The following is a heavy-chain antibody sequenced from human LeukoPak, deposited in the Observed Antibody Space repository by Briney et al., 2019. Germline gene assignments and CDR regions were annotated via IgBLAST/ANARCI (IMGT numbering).Heavy chain of an antibody. CDR3: ARPQIYCSGGNCYSIPGLAAFDI. CDR2: IYPADSDT. D-gene: IGHD2-15*01. Sequence: GESLKISCKISGYSFTIYWIAWVRQMPGKGLEWMVIIYPADSDTRYSPSFQGQVTISADKSISTAYLQCSSLKASDTAMYYCARPQIYCSGGNCYSIPGLAAFDIWGQGTMVTVSS. J-gene: IGHJ3*02. CDR1: GYSFTIYW. V-gene: IGHV5-51*01.